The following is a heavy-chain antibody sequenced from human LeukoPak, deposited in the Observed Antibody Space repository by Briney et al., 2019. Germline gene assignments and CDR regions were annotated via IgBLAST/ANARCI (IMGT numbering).Heavy chain of an antibody. CDR1: GYTFTNYH. CDR2: INPSEGST. J-gene: IGHJ4*02. V-gene: IGHV1-46*01. Sequence: ASVTVSCKASGYTFTNYHIHWVRQASGQGLEWMGIINPSEGSTIHAQKFQGRVTMTRATSTTTVYMELSSLRSEDTAVYYCARGTYCGGDCNSLGANYYFDFWGQGSLVTVSS. CDR3: ARGTYCGGDCNSLGANYYFDF. D-gene: IGHD2-21*02.